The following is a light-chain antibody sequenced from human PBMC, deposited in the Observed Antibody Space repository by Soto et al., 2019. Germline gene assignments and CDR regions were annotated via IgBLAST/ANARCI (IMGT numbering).Light chain of an antibody. CDR2: GAS. V-gene: IGKV3D-7*01. CDR1: QSVSSSY. J-gene: IGKJ5*01. CDR3: QQRQYWPPIT. Sequence: PGERVTLSCRASQSVSSSYLTWYQQKPGQAPRLLIYGASTRATGIPARFSGSGSGTDFTLTISSLEPEDFAIYYCQQRQYWPPITFGQGTRLEIK.